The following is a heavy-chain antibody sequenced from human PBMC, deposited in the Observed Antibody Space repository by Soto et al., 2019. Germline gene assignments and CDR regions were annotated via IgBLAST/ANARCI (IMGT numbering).Heavy chain of an antibody. CDR2: IHYSGST. Sequence: PSETRSLNRTVSGGSVSRPRSYRTWIRQPPGKGLEWIGYIHYSGSTNYNPSLQSRVTISVDTSKNHFSLELTSVTAADTAVYYCARAWEHLYLDCWGQGALVTVSS. J-gene: IGHJ4*02. V-gene: IGHV4-61*01. CDR1: GGSVSRPRSY. CDR3: ARAWEHLYLDC. D-gene: IGHD1-26*01.